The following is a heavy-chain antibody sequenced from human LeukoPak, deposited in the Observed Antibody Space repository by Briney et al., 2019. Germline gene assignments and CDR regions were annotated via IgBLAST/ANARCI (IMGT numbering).Heavy chain of an antibody. D-gene: IGHD2-2*01. CDR1: GYTFTSYG. CDR3: ARDLYAEDIVVVPAAMYY. J-gene: IGHJ4*02. CDR2: ISAYNGNT. Sequence: ASVKVSCKASGYTFTSYGISWVRQAPGQGLEWMGWISAYNGNTNYAQKLQGRVTMTTDTSTSTAYMELRSLRSDDTAVYYCARDLYAEDIVVVPAAMYYWGQGTLVTVSS. V-gene: IGHV1-18*01.